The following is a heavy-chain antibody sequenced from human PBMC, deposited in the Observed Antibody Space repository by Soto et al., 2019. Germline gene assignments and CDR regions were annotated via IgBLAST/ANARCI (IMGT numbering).Heavy chain of an antibody. CDR2: ISYDGSNK. D-gene: IGHD3-3*02. CDR3: AGDIRDGAFDY. CDR1: GFTFSSYA. J-gene: IGHJ4*02. Sequence: QVQLVESGGGVVQPGRSLRLSCAASGFTFSSYAMHWVRQAPGKGLEWVAVISYDGSNKYYADSVKGRFTISRDNSKNTLYLQMNSLRAEDTAVYYCAGDIRDGAFDYWGQGTLVTVSS. V-gene: IGHV3-30-3*01.